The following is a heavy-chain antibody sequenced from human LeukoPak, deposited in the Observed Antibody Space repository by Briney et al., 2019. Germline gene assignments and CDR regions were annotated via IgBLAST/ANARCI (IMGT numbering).Heavy chain of an antibody. CDR2: ISGSGGST. CDR1: GFTFSSYA. CDR3: AKEEFNHDFWSGYSYRGDYFDY. D-gene: IGHD3-3*01. V-gene: IGHV3-23*01. J-gene: IGHJ4*02. Sequence: GGSLRLSCAASGFTFSSYAMSWVRHAPGKGLEWVSAISGSGGSTYYADSVKGRFTISRDNSKNTRYLQMNSLRAEDTAVYYCAKEEFNHDFWSGYSYRGDYFDYWGQGTLVTVSS.